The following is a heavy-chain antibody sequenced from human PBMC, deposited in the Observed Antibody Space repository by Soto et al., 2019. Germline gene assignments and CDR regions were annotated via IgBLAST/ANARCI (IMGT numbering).Heavy chain of an antibody. D-gene: IGHD2-2*01. CDR1: GDSVSSNSAA. CDR3: ARVPAAYPNWFDP. V-gene: IGHV6-1*01. Sequence: PSQTLSLTCAISGDSVSSNSAAWNWIRQPPSRGLEWLGRTYYRSKWYNDYAVSVKSRITINPDTSKNQFSLQLNSVTPEDTAVYYCARVPAAYPNWFDPWGQGTLVTVSS. J-gene: IGHJ5*02. CDR2: TYYRSKWYN.